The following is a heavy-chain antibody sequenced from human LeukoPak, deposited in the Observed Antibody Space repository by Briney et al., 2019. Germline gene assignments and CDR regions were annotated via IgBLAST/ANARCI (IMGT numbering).Heavy chain of an antibody. J-gene: IGHJ3*02. D-gene: IGHD3-22*01. CDR2: IIPIFGTA. CDR1: GGTFSSYA. CDR3: ARAEANYYDSSMWAFDI. V-gene: IGHV1-69*05. Sequence: SVKVSCKASGGTFSSYAISWVRQAPGQGREWMGGIIPIFGTANYAQKFQARVTITTDESTSTAYMELSSLRSEDTAVYYCARAEANYYDSSMWAFDIWGQGTMVTVSS.